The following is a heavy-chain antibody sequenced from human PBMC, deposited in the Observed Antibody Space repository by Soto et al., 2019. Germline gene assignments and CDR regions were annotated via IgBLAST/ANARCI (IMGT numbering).Heavy chain of an antibody. V-gene: IGHV1-69*01. D-gene: IGHD3-22*01. CDR2: IIPIFGTA. CDR3: AREYRSGDSSGYYHGPNWFDP. Sequence: GASVEVCWKASGGALRRYSMRWVGQAPGQGVEGVGGIIPIFGTANYAQKFQGRVTITADESTSTAYMELSSLRSEDTAVYYCAREYRSGDSSGYYHGPNWFDPWGQGTLVTVSS. CDR1: GGALRRYS. J-gene: IGHJ5*02.